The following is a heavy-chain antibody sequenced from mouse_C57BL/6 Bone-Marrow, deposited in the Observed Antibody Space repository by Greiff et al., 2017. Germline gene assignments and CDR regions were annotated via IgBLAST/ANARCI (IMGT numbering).Heavy chain of an antibody. CDR3: ARWANYSNYDAMDY. CDR2: INPSSGDT. Sequence: VQLQQSGAELAKPGASVKLSCKASGYTFTSYWMHWVKQRPGQGLEWIGYINPSSGDTKYNQKFKDKATLTADKSYSTAYRQLSRLTYEDSAVYYCARWANYSNYDAMDYWGQGTSVTVSS. D-gene: IGHD2-5*01. J-gene: IGHJ4*01. CDR1: GYTFTSYW. V-gene: IGHV1-7*01.